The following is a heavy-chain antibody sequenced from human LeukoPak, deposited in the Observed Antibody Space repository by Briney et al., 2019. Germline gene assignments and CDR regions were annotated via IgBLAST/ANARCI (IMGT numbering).Heavy chain of an antibody. J-gene: IGHJ5*02. CDR1: GFTLSDRW. Sequence: GGSLRLSCEASGFTLSDRWMTWVRQAPGKGLEWVATIKQGGGEKFYADSVRGRFTISEDSAKNSLYLQMNSLRADDTAVYYCARDPFDHWGQGTLVTVSS. V-gene: IGHV3-7*01. CDR3: ARDPFDH. CDR2: IKQGGGEK.